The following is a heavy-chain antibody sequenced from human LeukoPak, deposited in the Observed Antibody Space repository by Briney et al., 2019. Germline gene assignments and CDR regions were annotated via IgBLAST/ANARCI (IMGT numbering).Heavy chain of an antibody. Sequence: GGSLRLSCAASGFTFSSYAMSWVRQAPGKGLEWVSAISGSGGSTYYADSVKGRFTISRDNSKNTLYLQMNSLRAEDTAVYYCAKAGVSDLELLWFGELLYVAGTYPYFDYWGQGTLVTVSS. CDR3: AKAGVSDLELLWFGELLYVAGTYPYFDY. CDR1: GFTFSSYA. J-gene: IGHJ4*02. D-gene: IGHD3-10*01. V-gene: IGHV3-23*01. CDR2: ISGSGGST.